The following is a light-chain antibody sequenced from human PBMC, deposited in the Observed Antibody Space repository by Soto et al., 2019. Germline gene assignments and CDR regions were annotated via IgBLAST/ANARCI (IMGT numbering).Light chain of an antibody. CDR3: QQYNNWLRAPWT. CDR2: GAS. J-gene: IGKJ1*01. CDR1: QSVSSN. Sequence: EIVMTQSPATLSVSPGERATLSCRASQSVSSNLAWYQQKPGQAPRLLIYGASTRATGIPARFSGSGSGTEFTLTISSLQSEDFAVYYCQQYNNWLRAPWTFGQGTKVEIK. V-gene: IGKV3-15*01.